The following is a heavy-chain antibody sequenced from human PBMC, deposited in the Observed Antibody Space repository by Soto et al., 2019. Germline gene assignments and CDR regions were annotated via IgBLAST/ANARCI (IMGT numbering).Heavy chain of an antibody. CDR3: AREKYYYDSSGYYLPSPFDY. Sequence: ASVKVSCKASGYTFTGYYMHWVRQAPGQGLEWMGWINPNSGGTNYAQKFQGRVTMTRDTSISTAYMELSRLRSDDTAVYYCAREKYYYDSSGYYLPSPFDYWGQGTLVTVSS. J-gene: IGHJ4*02. CDR1: GYTFTGYY. CDR2: INPNSGGT. D-gene: IGHD3-22*01. V-gene: IGHV1-2*02.